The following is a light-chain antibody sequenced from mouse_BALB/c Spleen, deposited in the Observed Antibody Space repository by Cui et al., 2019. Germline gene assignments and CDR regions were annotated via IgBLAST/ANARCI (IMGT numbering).Light chain of an antibody. Sequence: DIKMTQSPSSMYATLGERVTITCKASQDINSYLSWFLQKPGKSPKTLIYRANRLVDGVPSRFSGSGSGQDYSLTISSLEYEDMGIYYCLQYDEFPLTFGAGTKLELK. CDR1: QDINSY. V-gene: IGKV14-111*01. J-gene: IGKJ5*01. CDR3: LQYDEFPLT. CDR2: RAN.